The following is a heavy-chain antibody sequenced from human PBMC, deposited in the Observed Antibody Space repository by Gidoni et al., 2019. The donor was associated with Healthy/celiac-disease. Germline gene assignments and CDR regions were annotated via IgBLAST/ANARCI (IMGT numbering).Heavy chain of an antibody. Sequence: EVQLVESGGGLIQPGGSLRLSWAASGFTVSSNYMSWVRQAPGKGREWVSVIYSGGSTDYADSLKGRFTISRDNSKNTLYLQMNSLRAEDTAVYYCASPGVDGYHRGVDYWGQGTLVTVSS. V-gene: IGHV3-53*01. D-gene: IGHD5-12*01. CDR1: GFTVSSNY. J-gene: IGHJ4*02. CDR2: IYSGGST. CDR3: ASPGVDGYHRGVDY.